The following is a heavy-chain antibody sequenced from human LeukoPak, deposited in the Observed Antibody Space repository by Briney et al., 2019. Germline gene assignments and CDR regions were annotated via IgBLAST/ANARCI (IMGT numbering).Heavy chain of an antibody. V-gene: IGHV4-61*01. Sequence: SETLSLTCTVSGGSVSSGSYYWSWIRQPPGKGLEWIGYIYYSGSTYYNPSLKSRVTISVDTSKNQFPLKLSSVTAADTAVYYCARGHPMYLDYWGQGTLVTVSS. CDR1: GGSVSSGSYY. CDR3: ARGHPMYLDY. D-gene: IGHD2-2*01. J-gene: IGHJ4*02. CDR2: IYYSGST.